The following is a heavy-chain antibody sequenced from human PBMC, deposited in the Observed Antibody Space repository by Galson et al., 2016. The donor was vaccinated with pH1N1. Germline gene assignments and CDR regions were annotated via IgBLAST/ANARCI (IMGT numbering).Heavy chain of an antibody. V-gene: IGHV3-30*04. D-gene: IGHD1-1*01. J-gene: IGHJ4*02. CDR2: VTYDGSYK. CDR3: VARNWDEVF. CDR1: GLNFRDYP. Sequence: SLRLSCAASGLNFRDYPMHWIRQAPGRGLDWVAIVTYDGSYKFYGDAVQGRFTVSRDNSKSTMWLQMNSLTVEDTGVYFCVARNWDEVFWGQGTQVTVSS.